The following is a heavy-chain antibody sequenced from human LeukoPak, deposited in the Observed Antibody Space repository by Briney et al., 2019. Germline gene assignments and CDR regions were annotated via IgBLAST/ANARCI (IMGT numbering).Heavy chain of an antibody. CDR3: ASLIPAANRWGLDY. J-gene: IGHJ4*02. D-gene: IGHD2-2*01. CDR2: IHYSGST. CDR1: GGSISSYY. Sequence: SETLSLTCTVSGGSISSYYWSWIRQPPGKGLEWIGYIHYSGSTNYNPSLKSRVTISVDTSKNQFSLKLSSVTAADTAVYYCASLIPAANRWGLDYWGQGTLVTVSS. V-gene: IGHV4-59*01.